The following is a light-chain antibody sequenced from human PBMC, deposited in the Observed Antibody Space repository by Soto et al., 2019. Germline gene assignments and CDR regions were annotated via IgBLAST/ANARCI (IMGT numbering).Light chain of an antibody. V-gene: IGLV3-9*02. Sequence: SYELTQPLSVSVALGQTARITCGRDNVGYKSVHWYQQKPGRAPVLVIYRDSDRPSGIPERISGSNSGTTATLTISRAQAGDEADYYCQVWDSNTVVFGGGTKVTVL. CDR3: QVWDSNTVV. CDR1: NVGYKS. J-gene: IGLJ2*01. CDR2: RDS.